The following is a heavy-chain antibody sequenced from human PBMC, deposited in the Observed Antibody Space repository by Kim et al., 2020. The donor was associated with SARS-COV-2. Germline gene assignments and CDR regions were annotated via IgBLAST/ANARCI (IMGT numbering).Heavy chain of an antibody. J-gene: IGHJ4*02. Sequence: GNPTYAQAFTGRFVFSLDTSVSTAYLQISSLKAEDTAVYYCARDSGWNADYWGQGTLVTVSS. CDR2: GNP. V-gene: IGHV7-4-1*02. CDR3: ARDSGWNADY. D-gene: IGHD1-1*01.